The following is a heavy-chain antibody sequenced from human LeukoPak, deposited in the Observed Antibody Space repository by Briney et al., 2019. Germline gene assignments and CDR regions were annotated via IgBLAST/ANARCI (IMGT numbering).Heavy chain of an antibody. CDR1: GFTFSSYW. J-gene: IGHJ4*02. D-gene: IGHD4-23*01. CDR2: IAGDGSST. CDR3: ARGRPHGNDY. V-gene: IGHV3-74*01. Sequence: QTGGSLRLSCAASGFTFSSYWMNWVRQAAGKGLLWVSRIAGDGSSTTYADSVKGRFSISRVNAKNTLYLQMNSLRVEDTAVYYCARGRPHGNDYWGQGTLSPSPQ.